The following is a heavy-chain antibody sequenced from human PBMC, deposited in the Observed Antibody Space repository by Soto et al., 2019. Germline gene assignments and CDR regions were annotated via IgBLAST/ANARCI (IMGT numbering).Heavy chain of an antibody. CDR1: GFPFSNYG. Sequence: GGSLRLSCAASGFPFSNYGMYWVRQAPGKGLEWLAIITSDGGHIYYADSVKGRFTISRDNSKNTLYLHMNSLRPEDTALYYCAKGGDFDYWGQGTLVTAPQ. V-gene: IGHV3-30*18. J-gene: IGHJ4*02. CDR2: ITSDGGHI. D-gene: IGHD4-17*01. CDR3: AKGGDFDY.